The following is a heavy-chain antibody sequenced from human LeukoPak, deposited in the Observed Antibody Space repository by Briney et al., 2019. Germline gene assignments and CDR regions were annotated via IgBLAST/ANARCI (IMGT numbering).Heavy chain of an antibody. CDR3: ARDQVPSAYYDYVWRSYHPDY. CDR1: GYTFTSYG. V-gene: IGHV1-18*01. CDR2: ISAYNGNT. D-gene: IGHD3-16*02. Sequence: RASVKVSCKASGYTFTSYGISWVRQAPGQGLEWMGWISAYNGNTNYAQKLQGRVTMTTDTSTSTAYMELRSLRSDNTAVYYCARDQVPSAYYDYVWRSYHPDYWGQGTLVTVSS. J-gene: IGHJ4*02.